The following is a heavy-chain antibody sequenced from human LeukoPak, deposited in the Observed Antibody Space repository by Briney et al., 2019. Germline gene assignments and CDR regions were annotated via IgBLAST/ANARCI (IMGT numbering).Heavy chain of an antibody. J-gene: IGHJ6*02. D-gene: IGHD3-10*01. CDR2: IRYDGSNK. CDR1: GFTFSSYG. Sequence: PGGSLRLSCAASGFTFSSYGMHWVRQAPGKGLEWVAFIRYDGSNKYYADSVKGRFTISRDNSKNTLYLQMNSLRAEDTAVYYCAAPFTYCYGSGSYYLGILKDYYYGMDVWGQGTTVTVSS. CDR3: AAPFTYCYGSGSYYLGILKDYYYGMDV. V-gene: IGHV3-30*02.